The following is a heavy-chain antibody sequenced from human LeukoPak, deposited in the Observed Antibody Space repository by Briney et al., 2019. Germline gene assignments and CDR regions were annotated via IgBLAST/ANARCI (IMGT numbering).Heavy chain of an antibody. D-gene: IGHD3-10*01. V-gene: IGHV3-21*01. CDR2: ISSSSSYI. CDR3: ARVGAGYYGSGSYVGGAWFDP. CDR1: GFTFSSYS. J-gene: IGHJ5*02. Sequence: GGSLRLSCAASGFTFSSYSMNWVRQAPGKGLEWVSSISSSSSYIYYADSVKGRFAISRDNAKNSLYLQMNSLRAEDTAVYYCARVGAGYYGSGSYVGGAWFDPWGQGTLVTVSS.